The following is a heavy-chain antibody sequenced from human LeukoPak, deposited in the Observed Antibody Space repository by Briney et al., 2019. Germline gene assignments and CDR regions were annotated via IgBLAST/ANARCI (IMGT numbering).Heavy chain of an antibody. D-gene: IGHD3-22*01. V-gene: IGHV3-23*01. CDR1: GFSVSTNY. CDR2: ISGSGGST. Sequence: GGSLRLSCAASGFSVSTNYMSWVRQAPGKGLEWVSAISGSGGSTYYADSVKGRFTISRDNSKNTLYLQMNSLRVEDTAVYYCAKSGYHGSFDYWGQGTLVTVSS. CDR3: AKSGYHGSFDY. J-gene: IGHJ4*02.